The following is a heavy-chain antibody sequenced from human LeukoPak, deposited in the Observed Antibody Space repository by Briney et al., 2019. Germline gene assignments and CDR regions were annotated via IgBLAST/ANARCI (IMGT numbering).Heavy chain of an antibody. D-gene: IGHD4-17*01. CDR1: GFTFNSHW. CDR3: ARAGDYSGEFFQA. V-gene: IGHV3-7*01. J-gene: IGHJ1*01. Sequence: PGGSLRLSCAASGFTFNSHWMSWVRLAPGKGLECVANIKQDESEKYYVDSVKGRFTISRDNAQNSLYLQMNSLRVDDTAVYYCARAGDYSGEFFQAWGQGTLVTVSS. CDR2: IKQDESEK.